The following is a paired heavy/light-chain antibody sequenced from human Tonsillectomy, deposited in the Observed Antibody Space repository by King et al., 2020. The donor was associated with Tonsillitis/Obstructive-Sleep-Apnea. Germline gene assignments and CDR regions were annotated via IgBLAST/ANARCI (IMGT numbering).Light chain of an antibody. CDR2: DVS. CDR3: SSYTSSGTWV. J-gene: IGLJ3*02. V-gene: IGLV2-14*01. Sequence: QSALTQPASVSGSPGQSITISCTGTSSDVGTYNYVSWYQQHPGKAPKVMIYDVSNRPSGVSNRFSGSKSGNTASLTISGLQAEDEADYYCSSYTSSGTWVFGGGTKLTVL. CDR1: SSDVGTYNY.
Heavy chain of an antibody. V-gene: IGHV5-51*03. J-gene: IGHJ5*02. CDR3: ARLEVVVIPGGIPPGKNWFDP. Sequence: EVQLVQSGAEVKKPGESLKISCKSSGYSFTSYWIAWVRQMPGKGLEWMGIIYPGDSDTRYSPSFQGQVTISVDKSISTAYLQWSSLKASDTAMYYCARLEVVVIPGGIPPGKNWFDPWGQGTLVTVSS. CDR1: GYSFTSYW. CDR2: IYPGDSDT. D-gene: IGHD2-2*01.